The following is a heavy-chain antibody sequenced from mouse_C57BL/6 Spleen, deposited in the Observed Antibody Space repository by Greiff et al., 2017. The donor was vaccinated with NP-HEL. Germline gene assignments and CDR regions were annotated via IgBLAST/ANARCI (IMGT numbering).Heavy chain of an antibody. D-gene: IGHD2-2*01. V-gene: IGHV1-22*01. Sequence: EVQLQESGPELVKPGASVKMSCKASGYTFTDYNMHWVKQSHGKSLEWIGYINPNNGGTSYNQKFKGKATLTVNKSSSTAYMELRSLTSEDSAVYYCAAIYYGYDRFAYWGQGTLVTVSA. J-gene: IGHJ3*01. CDR1: GYTFTDYN. CDR2: INPNNGGT. CDR3: AAIYYGYDRFAY.